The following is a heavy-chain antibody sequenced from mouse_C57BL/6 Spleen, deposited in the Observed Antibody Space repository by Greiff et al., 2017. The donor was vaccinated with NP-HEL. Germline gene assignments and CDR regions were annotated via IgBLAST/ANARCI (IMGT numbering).Heavy chain of an antibody. V-gene: IGHV1-4*01. J-gene: IGHJ4*01. CDR3: ARSTGYAMDY. CDR2: INPSSGYT. CDR1: GYTFTSYT. D-gene: IGHD4-1*02. Sequence: VQGVESGAELARPGASVKMSCKASGYTFTSYTMHWVKQRPGQGLEWIGYINPSSGYTKYNQKFKDKATLTADKSSSTAYMQLSSLTSEDSAVYYCARSTGYAMDYWGQGTSVTVSS.